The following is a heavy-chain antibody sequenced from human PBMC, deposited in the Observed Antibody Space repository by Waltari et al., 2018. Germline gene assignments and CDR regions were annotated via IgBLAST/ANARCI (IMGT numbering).Heavy chain of an antibody. CDR1: GFTFSSYG. D-gene: IGHD1-1*01. V-gene: IGHV3-30*18. Sequence: QVQLVESGGGVVQPGRSLRLSCAASGFTFSSYGMHWVRQAPGKGLEWVAVIWYDGSNKYYADSVKGRFTISRDNSKNTLYLQMNSLRAEDTAMYYCAKVEDSVGAFDIWGQGTMVTVSS. CDR3: AKVEDSVGAFDI. CDR2: IWYDGSNK. J-gene: IGHJ3*02.